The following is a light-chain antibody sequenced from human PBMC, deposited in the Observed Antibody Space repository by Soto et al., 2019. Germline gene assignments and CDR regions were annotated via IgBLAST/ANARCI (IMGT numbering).Light chain of an antibody. CDR2: DAS. CDR3: QQRLMT. J-gene: IGKJ1*01. V-gene: IGKV3-11*01. Sequence: EIVLTQSPATLSLSPGERATLSCRASQSFSSYLSCYQQKPGQAPRLLIYDASSRATGIPARFSGSGSGTDFTLTISSLEPEDFAVYYCQQRLMTFGQGTKVDIK. CDR1: QSFSSY.